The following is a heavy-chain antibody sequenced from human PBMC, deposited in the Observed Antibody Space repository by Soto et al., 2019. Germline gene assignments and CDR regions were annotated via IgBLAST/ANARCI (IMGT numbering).Heavy chain of an antibody. V-gene: IGHV1-69*01. D-gene: IGHD2-15*01. CDR2: IIPIFGTA. J-gene: IGHJ6*02. Sequence: QVQLVQSGAEVKKPGSSVKVSCKASGGTFSSYAISWVRQAPGQGLEWMGGIIPIFGTANYAQKFQGRVTITADESTSTADMGLSSLRSDDTAVYYCARTLVVRYYYYGMDVWGQGPTVSVSS. CDR1: GGTFSSYA. CDR3: ARTLVVRYYYYGMDV.